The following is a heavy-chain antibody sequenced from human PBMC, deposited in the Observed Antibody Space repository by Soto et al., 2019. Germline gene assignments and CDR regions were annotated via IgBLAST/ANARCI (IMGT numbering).Heavy chain of an antibody. J-gene: IGHJ5*01. CDR2: TYYRSRWFY. D-gene: IGHD3-22*01. CDR3: VRLIGNSWLDS. Sequence: QVQLQQSGPGLVKPSQTLTLTCDISGDSVSTNTATWDWIRQSPSRGLEWLGRTYYRSRWFYDSAVSVKSRITISPDISNNQVSLQLTSVTPDDTAIYYCVRLIGNSWLDSWGQGALVPVSS. V-gene: IGHV6-1*01. CDR1: GDSVSTNTAT.